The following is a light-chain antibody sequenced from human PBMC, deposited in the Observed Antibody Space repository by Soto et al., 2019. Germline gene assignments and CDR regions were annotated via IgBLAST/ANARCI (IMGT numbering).Light chain of an antibody. CDR2: DAS. V-gene: IGKV3-15*01. CDR3: QQYNNWPLT. CDR1: QSVNRN. Sequence: EIVMTQSPATLSVSPGERATLSCRASQSVNRNLAWYQQKPGQTPRLLIYDASSRATGIPARFSGSGSGTDFTLTISSLQSEDFAVYYWQQYNNWPLTFGGGTNVEIK. J-gene: IGKJ4*01.